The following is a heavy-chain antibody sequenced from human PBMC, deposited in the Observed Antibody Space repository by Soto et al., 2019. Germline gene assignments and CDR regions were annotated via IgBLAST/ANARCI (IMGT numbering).Heavy chain of an antibody. Sequence: ASVKVSCKASGYTFTGYYMHWVRQAPGQGLEWMGWINPNSGGTNYAQKFQGWVAMTRDTSISTAYMELSRLRSDDTAVYYCAREGSAAAGSSSYGMDVWGQGTTVTVSS. J-gene: IGHJ6*02. CDR2: INPNSGGT. V-gene: IGHV1-2*04. CDR3: AREGSAAAGSSSYGMDV. CDR1: GYTFTGYY. D-gene: IGHD6-13*01.